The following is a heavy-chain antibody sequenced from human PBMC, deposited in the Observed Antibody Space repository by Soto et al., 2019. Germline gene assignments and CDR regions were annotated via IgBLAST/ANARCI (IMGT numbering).Heavy chain of an antibody. CDR1: GFTFTNYA. CDR3: ARDLFLQGYYGSVNYYALDY. CDR2: ISGSGTTT. V-gene: IGHV3-23*01. J-gene: IGHJ4*02. D-gene: IGHD3-10*01. Sequence: EVQLLESGGGLVQPGGSLRLSCAASGFTFTNYAMNWVRQAPGKGLEWVSSISGSGTTTYYADSVQGRFTISRDNSRHTLYLEMNSLRAEDTAVYYCARDLFLQGYYGSVNYYALDYWGQGTLVPVSS.